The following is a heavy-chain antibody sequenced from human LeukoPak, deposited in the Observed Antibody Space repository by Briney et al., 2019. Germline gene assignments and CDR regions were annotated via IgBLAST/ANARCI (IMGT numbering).Heavy chain of an antibody. J-gene: IGHJ4*02. CDR2: IMEDGSVK. V-gene: IGHV3-7*01. D-gene: IGHD2-15*01. CDR3: ARDKVGGSNDF. CDR1: GFPFKSHW. Sequence: GSLSLSCEAYGFPFKSHWMSWVRQAPGKGLEWVANIMEDGSVKNYVDSVKGRFTISRDNLKNSLYLYMSSLRVDDTAVYYCARDKVGGSNDFWGQGTLVTVSS.